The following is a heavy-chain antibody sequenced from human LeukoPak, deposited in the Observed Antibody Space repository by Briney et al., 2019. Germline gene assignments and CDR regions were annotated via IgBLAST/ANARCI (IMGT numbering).Heavy chain of an antibody. CDR3: ARDRGLRYFDWPTAA. CDR1: GVSISSYY. Sequence: SETLSLTCTVSGVSISSYYWSWIRQPPGKGLEWIGHIYYSGSTNYNPSLKSRVTISVDTSKNQFSLKLSSVTAADTAVYYCARDRGLRYFDWPTAAWGQGTLVTVSS. D-gene: IGHD3-9*01. V-gene: IGHV4-59*12. CDR2: IYYSGST. J-gene: IGHJ5*02.